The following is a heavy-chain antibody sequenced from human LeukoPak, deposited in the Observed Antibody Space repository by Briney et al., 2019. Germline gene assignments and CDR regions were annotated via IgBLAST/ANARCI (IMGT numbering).Heavy chain of an antibody. Sequence: SQTLSLTCAVSGGSISGGGYSWSWIRQPPGKGLEWIGYIYHSGSTYYNPSLKSRVTISVDRSKNQFSLKLSSVTAGDTAVYYCATYYYDSSGYYGAFDIWGQGTMVTVSS. CDR3: ATYYYDSSGYYGAFDI. V-gene: IGHV4-30-2*01. CDR2: IYHSGST. CDR1: GGSISGGGYS. J-gene: IGHJ3*02. D-gene: IGHD3-22*01.